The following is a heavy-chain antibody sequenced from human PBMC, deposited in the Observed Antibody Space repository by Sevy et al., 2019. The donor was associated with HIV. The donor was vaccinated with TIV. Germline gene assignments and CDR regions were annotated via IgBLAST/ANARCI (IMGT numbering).Heavy chain of an antibody. CDR3: ATTKDYYDSSDYPFDH. V-gene: IGHV1-24*01. D-gene: IGHD3-22*01. Sequence: ASLKVSCKVSGYTLTALSMHWVRQAPGKGLEWMGTFDPEDGETRFAQKFQGRVTMTEDTSTDTAYMELSSLRSEDTAVYFCATTKDYYDSSDYPFDHWGQGALVTVSS. CDR1: GYTLTALS. J-gene: IGHJ4*02. CDR2: FDPEDGET.